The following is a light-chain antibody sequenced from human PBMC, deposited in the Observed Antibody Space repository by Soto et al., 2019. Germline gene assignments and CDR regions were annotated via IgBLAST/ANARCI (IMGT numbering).Light chain of an antibody. CDR1: QSSSSY. J-gene: IGKJ2*01. V-gene: IGKV1-39*01. CDR3: QQSYSTPYT. CDR2: AES. Sequence: DIQMTQSPSSLSSSVRDRVTITCRASQSSSSYLNWYQQKPGKSPKLLIYAESSLQSGVPSRFSGSGSGTDFTLTSSSLQPEDLATYYCQQSYSTPYTFGQGTRLQIK.